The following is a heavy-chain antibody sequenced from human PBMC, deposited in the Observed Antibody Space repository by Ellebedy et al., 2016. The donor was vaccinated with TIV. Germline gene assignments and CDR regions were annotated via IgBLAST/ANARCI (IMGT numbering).Heavy chain of an antibody. CDR2: ISTNGKYI. Sequence: PGGSLRLSCVASGFTFSSFTMNWVRQAPGKGLEWVSSISTNGKYIHPADSLKGRFTVSRDNAKNSLYLQMSSLRVEDTAIYYCTRPAATYSSSWYDFDCWGQGALVTVSS. CDR3: TRPAATYSSSWYDFDC. V-gene: IGHV3-21*01. D-gene: IGHD6-13*01. J-gene: IGHJ4*02. CDR1: GFTFSSFT.